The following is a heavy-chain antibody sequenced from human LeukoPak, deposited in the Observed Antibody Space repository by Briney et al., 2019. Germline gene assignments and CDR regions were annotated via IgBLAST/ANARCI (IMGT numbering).Heavy chain of an antibody. Sequence: GGSLRLSCAASGLYVGRYWMSWVRQAPGEGLEWVANIKQDESEKDYVDSVKGRFTISRDTSKNTLFLQMNSLRAEDTALYYCAKGGAVPGRDYWGQGTLVTVSS. CDR2: IKQDESEK. D-gene: IGHD6-19*01. CDR3: AKGGAVPGRDY. V-gene: IGHV3-7*03. CDR1: GLYVGRYW. J-gene: IGHJ4*02.